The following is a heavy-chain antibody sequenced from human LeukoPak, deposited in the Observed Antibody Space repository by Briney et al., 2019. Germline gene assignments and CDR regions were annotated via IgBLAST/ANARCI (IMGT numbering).Heavy chain of an antibody. V-gene: IGHV4-59*01. Sequence: SETLSLTCTVSGGSISSYYWSWIRQPPGKGLEYIGYIYYSGYTNYNPSLKSRVTISVDTSKNQFSLKLSSVTAADTAVYYCARETSQKGAHYMDVWGRGTTVTISS. J-gene: IGHJ6*03. CDR3: ARETSQKGAHYMDV. D-gene: IGHD3-16*01. CDR2: IYYSGYT. CDR1: GGSISSYY.